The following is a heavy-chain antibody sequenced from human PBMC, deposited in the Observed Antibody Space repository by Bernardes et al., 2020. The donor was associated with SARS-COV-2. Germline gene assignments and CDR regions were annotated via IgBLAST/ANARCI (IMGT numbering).Heavy chain of an antibody. D-gene: IGHD3-10*01. V-gene: IGHV3-74*01. J-gene: IGHJ4*02. CDR3: ARREAGSGQPYYFDY. CDR1: GFTFSRSW. CDR2: VNEVGTIT. Sequence: GGSLRLSCVASGFTFSRSWMHWVRQVPGKGPVWVSRVNEVGTITDYADSVKGRFTISRDNSKNTLYLQMSSLRAEDTAVYYCARREAGSGQPYYFDYWGQGTLVTVSS.